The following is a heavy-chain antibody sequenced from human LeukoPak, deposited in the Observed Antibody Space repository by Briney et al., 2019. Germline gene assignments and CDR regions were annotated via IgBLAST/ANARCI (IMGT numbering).Heavy chain of an antibody. Sequence: PSETLSLTCTVSGGSISSGSYYWRWIRQPAGKTLEWIGRIYTSGSPNYNRSLKSRVTISVDTSKNQFSLKLSSVTAAETAVYYCARGPGYCSSTSCYGLYMDVWGKGTTVTISS. CDR3: ARGPGYCSSTSCYGLYMDV. J-gene: IGHJ6*03. CDR1: GGSISSGSYY. V-gene: IGHV4-61*02. CDR2: IYTSGSP. D-gene: IGHD2-2*01.